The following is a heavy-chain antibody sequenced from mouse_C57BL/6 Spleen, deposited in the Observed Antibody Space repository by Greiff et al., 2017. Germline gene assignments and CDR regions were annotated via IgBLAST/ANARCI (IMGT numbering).Heavy chain of an antibody. CDR3: ARGITRAMDY. Sequence: QVQLKQPGAELVKPGASVKMSCKASGYTFTSYWITWVKQRPGQGLEWIGDIYPGSGSTNYNEKFKSKAPLTVDTSSSTAYMQLSSLTSEVSAVYYCARGITRAMDYWGQGTSVTVSS. CDR1: GYTFTSYW. V-gene: IGHV1-55*01. D-gene: IGHD2-4*01. J-gene: IGHJ4*01. CDR2: IYPGSGST.